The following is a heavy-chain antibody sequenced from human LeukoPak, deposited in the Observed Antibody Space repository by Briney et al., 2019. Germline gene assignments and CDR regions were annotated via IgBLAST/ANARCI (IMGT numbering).Heavy chain of an antibody. D-gene: IGHD3-16*01. CDR3: ARDRITRYHSSRDDAFDI. Sequence: GASVKVSCKASGYTFTGYYMHWVRQAPGQGLEWMGWINPNSGGTNYAQKFQGRVTMTRDTSISTAYMELSRLRSDDTAVYYCARDRITRYHSSRDDAFDIWGQGTMVTVSS. CDR1: GYTFTGYY. CDR2: INPNSGGT. V-gene: IGHV1-2*02. J-gene: IGHJ3*02.